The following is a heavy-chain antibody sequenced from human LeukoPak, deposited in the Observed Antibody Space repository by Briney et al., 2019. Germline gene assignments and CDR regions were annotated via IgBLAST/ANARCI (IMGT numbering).Heavy chain of an antibody. CDR1: GGCFSGYY. CDR3: ARRPGRCYYYMDV. Sequence: SETLSLTCAVYGGCFSGYYWSWIRQPPGKGLECIGEINHSGSTNYNPSLKSRVTISVDTSKNQFSLKLTSVTAADTAVYYCARRPGRCYYYMDVWGKETTVTISS. J-gene: IGHJ6*03. CDR2: INHSGST. V-gene: IGHV4-34*01.